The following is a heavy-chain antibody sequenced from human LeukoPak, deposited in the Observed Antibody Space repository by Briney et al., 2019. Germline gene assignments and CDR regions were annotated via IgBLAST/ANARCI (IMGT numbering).Heavy chain of an antibody. CDR3: ARQGKTPITIFGVVTPPYNWFDP. J-gene: IGHJ5*02. Sequence: SETLSLTCTVSGGSISSSSYYWGWIRQPPGKGLEWIGTIYYSGSTYYNPSLQSRVTISADTPKNQFSLKLSSVTAADTAVYYCARQGKTPITIFGVVTPPYNWFDPWGQGTLVTVSS. CDR1: GGSISSSSYY. D-gene: IGHD3-3*01. CDR2: IYYSGST. V-gene: IGHV4-39*01.